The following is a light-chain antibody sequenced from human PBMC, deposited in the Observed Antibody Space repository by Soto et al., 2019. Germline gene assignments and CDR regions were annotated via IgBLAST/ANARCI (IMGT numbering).Light chain of an antibody. CDR2: EDH. J-gene: IGLJ1*01. V-gene: IGLV6-57*01. CDR1: SGSIASNS. Sequence: NFMLTQPHSVSESPGKAVTISCTRSSGSIASNSVQWYQQRPGSSPTTVIYEDHERPSGVPDWFSGSIDSSSNSASLTISGLKTEDEADYYCQSYDRSNYVFGSGTKLTVL. CDR3: QSYDRSNYV.